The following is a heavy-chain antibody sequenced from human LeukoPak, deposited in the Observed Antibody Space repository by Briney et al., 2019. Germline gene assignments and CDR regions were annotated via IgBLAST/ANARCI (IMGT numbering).Heavy chain of an antibody. CDR1: GYSFTSHW. CDR3: AKERWGSVDS. Sequence: GESLKISCKGSGYSFTSHWIGWVRQMPGKGLGWMGIIYPGDSNTRYSPSFQGQVTISADKSINTAYLQWSSLKASDTAMYYCAKERWGSVDSWGQGTLVTVSS. V-gene: IGHV5-51*01. D-gene: IGHD4-23*01. CDR2: IYPGDSNT. J-gene: IGHJ4*02.